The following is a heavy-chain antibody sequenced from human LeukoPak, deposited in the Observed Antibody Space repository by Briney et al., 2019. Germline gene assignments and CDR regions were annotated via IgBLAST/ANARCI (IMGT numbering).Heavy chain of an antibody. CDR1: GFTFSTYW. CDR2: INTDGTST. J-gene: IGHJ4*02. Sequence: GGSLRLSCAASGFTFSTYWMHWVRQSPGKGLVWVSRINTDGTSTSYADSVKGRFTISRDNAKNTLYLQMNSLRAEDTAVYYCARDTILAPDYWGQGTLVTVSS. D-gene: IGHD5-24*01. CDR3: ARDTILAPDY. V-gene: IGHV3-74*01.